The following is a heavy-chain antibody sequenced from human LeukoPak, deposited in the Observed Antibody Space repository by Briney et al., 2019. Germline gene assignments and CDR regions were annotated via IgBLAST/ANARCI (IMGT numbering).Heavy chain of an antibody. D-gene: IGHD1-1*01. J-gene: IGHJ4*02. CDR3: ARLGGGTTKSQDY. Sequence: SETLSLTCTVSGGSISSYYWSWIRQPPGKGLEWIGYIYYSGSTNYNPSLKSRVTISVDTSKNQFSLQLSSVTAADTAVYYCARLGGGTTKSQDYWGQGTLVTVSS. V-gene: IGHV4-59*01. CDR2: IYYSGST. CDR1: GGSISSYY.